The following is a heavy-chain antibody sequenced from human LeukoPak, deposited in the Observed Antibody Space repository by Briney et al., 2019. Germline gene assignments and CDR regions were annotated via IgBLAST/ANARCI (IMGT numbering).Heavy chain of an antibody. CDR1: GYTFTSYA. J-gene: IGHJ5*02. Sequence: SVKVSCKASGYTFTSYAISWVRQAPGQGLEWMGGIIPIFGTANYAQKFQGRVTITADESTSTAYMELSSLRSEDTAVYYCATPRTVGSGSYYTFDPWGQGTLVTVSS. CDR3: ATPRTVGSGSYYTFDP. V-gene: IGHV1-69*13. CDR2: IIPIFGTA. D-gene: IGHD3-10*01.